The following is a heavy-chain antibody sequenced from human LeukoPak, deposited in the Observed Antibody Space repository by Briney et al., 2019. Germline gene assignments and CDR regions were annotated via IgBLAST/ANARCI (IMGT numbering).Heavy chain of an antibody. J-gene: IGHJ4*02. Sequence: SVKVSCKASGGTFSSYTISWVRQAPGQGVEWMGRIIPILGIANYAQKFQGRVTITADKSTSRDYMELSRLRYGDRAVCECEGVGGLLNYWGQGTLVTVSS. D-gene: IGHD3-16*01. CDR2: IIPILGIA. V-gene: IGHV1-69*02. CDR3: EGVGGLLNY. CDR1: GGTFSSYT.